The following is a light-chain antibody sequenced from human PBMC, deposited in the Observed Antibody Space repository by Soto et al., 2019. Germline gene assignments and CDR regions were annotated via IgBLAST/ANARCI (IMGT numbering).Light chain of an antibody. J-gene: IGLJ2*01. CDR3: SSYAGSNNVI. Sequence: QSALTQPPSATGSPGQSVTISCTGTNSDVGGYNFVSWYQQHPGKAPKLMIYEVSKRPSGVPDRSSGSKSGSTASLTVSGLQAEDEANYYCSSYAGSNNVIFGGGTKLTVL. CDR2: EVS. CDR1: NSDVGGYNF. V-gene: IGLV2-8*01.